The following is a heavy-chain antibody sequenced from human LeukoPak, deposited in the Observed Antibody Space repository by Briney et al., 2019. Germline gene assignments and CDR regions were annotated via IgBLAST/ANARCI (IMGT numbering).Heavy chain of an antibody. J-gene: IGHJ4*02. CDR2: ISGSGGST. Sequence: PGGSLRLSCAASGFTFSSYAMNWVRQAPGKGLEWVSAISGSGGSTYYADSVKGRFTISRDNSKNTLYLQMNSLRAEDTAVYYCAKASGGYDSSGYFYYFDYWGQGTLVTVSS. V-gene: IGHV3-23*01. CDR1: GFTFSSYA. CDR3: AKASGGYDSSGYFYYFDY. D-gene: IGHD3-22*01.